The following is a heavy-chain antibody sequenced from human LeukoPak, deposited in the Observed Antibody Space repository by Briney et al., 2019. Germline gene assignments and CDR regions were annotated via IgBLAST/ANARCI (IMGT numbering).Heavy chain of an antibody. D-gene: IGHD3-22*01. CDR3: ARDPYYYDSSGYNVRFDY. V-gene: IGHV3-48*01. Sequence: PGESLRLSCAASGFTFSSYSMNWVRQAPGKGLEWVSYISSASNTIYYADSVKGRFTISRDNAKNSLYLQMNSLRAEDTAVYYCARDPYYYDSSGYNVRFDYWGQGTLVTVSS. CDR1: GFTFSSYS. CDR2: ISSASNTI. J-gene: IGHJ4*02.